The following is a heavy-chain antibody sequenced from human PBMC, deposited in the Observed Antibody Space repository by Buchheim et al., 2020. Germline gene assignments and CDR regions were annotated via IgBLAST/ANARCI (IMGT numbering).Heavy chain of an antibody. CDR2: INAGNGNT. D-gene: IGHD3-3*01. V-gene: IGHV1-3*01. Sequence: QVQLVQSGAEVKKPGASVKVSCKASGYTFTSYAMHWVRQAPGQRLEWMGWINAGNGNTKYSQKFQGRVTITRDTSASTAYMKLSSLRSEDTAVYYCARDGHYDFWSGYYFYWGQGTL. CDR1: GYTFTSYA. J-gene: IGHJ4*02. CDR3: ARDGHYDFWSGYYFY.